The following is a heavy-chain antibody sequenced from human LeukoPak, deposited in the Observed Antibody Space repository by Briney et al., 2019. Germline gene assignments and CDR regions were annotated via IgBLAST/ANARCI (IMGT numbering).Heavy chain of an antibody. D-gene: IGHD3-3*01. CDR2: IYYSGST. V-gene: IGHV4-59*01. Sequence: PSETLSLTCTVSGGSISSYYWSWIRQPPGKELEWIGYIYYSGSTNYNPSLKSRVTISVDTSKNQFSLKLSSVTAADTAVYYCASGTTYYDFWSGYADWFDPWGQGTLVTVSS. J-gene: IGHJ5*02. CDR3: ASGTTYYDFWSGYADWFDP. CDR1: GGSISSYY.